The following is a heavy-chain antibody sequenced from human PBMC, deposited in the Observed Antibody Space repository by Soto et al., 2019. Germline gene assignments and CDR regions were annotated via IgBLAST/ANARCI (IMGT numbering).Heavy chain of an antibody. CDR3: ARSPGSTTANYFDY. CDR2: IYYSGST. D-gene: IGHD2-21*02. J-gene: IGHJ4*02. Sequence: SSETLSLTCTVSGGSISSGGYYWSWIRQHPGKGLEWIGYIYYSGSTNYNPSLKSRVTISVDTSKNQFSLKLSSVTAADTAVYYCARSPGSTTANYFDYWGQGTLVTVS. V-gene: IGHV4-61*08. CDR1: GGSISSGGYY.